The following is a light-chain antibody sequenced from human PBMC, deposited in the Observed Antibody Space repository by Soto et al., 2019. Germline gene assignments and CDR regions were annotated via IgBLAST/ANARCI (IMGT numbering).Light chain of an antibody. Sequence: EIVLTQSPGTLSLSPGERATLSCRASQSVSSSYLAWYQQKPGQAPRLLIFGASNRATGIPARFSGSGSGTDFTLTITGLEPEDFAVYFCLRYSSSQWTFGQGAKVDIK. V-gene: IGKV3-20*01. CDR3: LRYSSSQWT. CDR2: GAS. CDR1: QSVSSSY. J-gene: IGKJ1*01.